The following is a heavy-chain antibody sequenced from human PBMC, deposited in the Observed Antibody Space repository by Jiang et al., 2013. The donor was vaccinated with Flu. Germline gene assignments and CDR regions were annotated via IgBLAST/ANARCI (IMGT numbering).Heavy chain of an antibody. CDR2: ISGSGGST. CDR1: GFTFSSYA. V-gene: IGHV3-23*01. J-gene: IGHJ3*02. CDR3: AKDPVTMIVVVTKHNAFDI. D-gene: IGHD3-22*01. Sequence: RLSCAASGFTFSSYAMSWVRQAPGKGLEWVSAISGSGGSTYYADSVKGRFTISRDNSKNTLYLQMNSLRAEDTAVYYCAKDPVTMIVVVTKHNAFDIWGQGTMVTVSS.